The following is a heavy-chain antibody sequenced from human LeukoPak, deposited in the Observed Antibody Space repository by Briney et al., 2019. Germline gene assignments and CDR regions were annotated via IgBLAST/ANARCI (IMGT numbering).Heavy chain of an antibody. Sequence: PGGSLRLSCAASGFTFSSSSMNWVRQAPGKGLEWVSYISSTSTTIYYADSVKGRFTISRDNAKNSLYLQMNSLRAEDTAVYYCAGGNSGGPVFGGQETLVTASS. CDR1: GFTFSSSS. V-gene: IGHV3-48*04. CDR2: ISSTSTTI. CDR3: AGGNSGGPVF. J-gene: IGHJ4*02. D-gene: IGHD6-19*01.